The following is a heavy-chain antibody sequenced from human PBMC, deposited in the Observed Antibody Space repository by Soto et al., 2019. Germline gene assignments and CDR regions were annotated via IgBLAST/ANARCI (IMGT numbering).Heavy chain of an antibody. D-gene: IGHD3-22*01. J-gene: IGHJ4*02. CDR3: ARTARDSSGHFNFDY. Sequence: EVQLVESGGGLVQPGGSLRLSCAASGFTFSDHYMDWVRQAPGKGLEWVARSRNKANSYTTEYAASVKGRLTISRDDSKNSLYLQMNSLKTEDTAVYYCARTARDSSGHFNFDYWGQGTLVTVSS. V-gene: IGHV3-72*01. CDR1: GFTFSDHY. CDR2: SRNKANSYTT.